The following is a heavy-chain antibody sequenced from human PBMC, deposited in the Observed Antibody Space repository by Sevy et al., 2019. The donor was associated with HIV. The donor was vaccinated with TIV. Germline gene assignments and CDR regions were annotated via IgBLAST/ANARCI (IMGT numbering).Heavy chain of an antibody. CDR2: IYYNENA. D-gene: IGHD3-3*01. V-gene: IGHV4-39*01. J-gene: IGHJ4*02. CDR1: GGSISSTSYY. CDR3: ARRRFLEWAFDY. Sequence: SETLSLTCTVSGGSISSTSYYWGWIRQPPGKGLEWIGSIYYNENAYYNPSLKSRVTISVDTSKNQFSLRVSSVTAADTALYYCARRRFLEWAFDYWGQGTLVTVSS.